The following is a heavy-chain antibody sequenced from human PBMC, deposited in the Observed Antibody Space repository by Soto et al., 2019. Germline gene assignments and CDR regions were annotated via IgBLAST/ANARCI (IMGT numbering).Heavy chain of an antibody. J-gene: IGHJ6*02. D-gene: IGHD3-16*01. CDR2: IYYSGST. Sequence: SETLSLTCTVSGGSISSGDYYWSWIRQPPGKGLEWIGYIYYSGSTYYNPSLKSRVTISVDTSKNQFSLKLSSVTAADTAVYYCARDYGRGGDGIDVWGQGTTVTVSS. V-gene: IGHV4-30-4*01. CDR3: ARDYGRGGDGIDV. CDR1: GGSISSGDYY.